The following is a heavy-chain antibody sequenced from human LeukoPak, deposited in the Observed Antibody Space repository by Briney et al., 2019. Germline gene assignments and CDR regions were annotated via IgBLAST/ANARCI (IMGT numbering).Heavy chain of an antibody. D-gene: IGHD4-17*01. CDR2: IYYSGST. CDR3: ARGYGDFRVEGRYFHS. Sequence: SQTLSLTCTVSGGSISSGGYYWSWIRQHPGKGLEWIGYIYYSGSTYYNPSLKSRVTISVDTSKNQFSLKLSSETAADTAVYYCARGYGDFRVEGRYFHSWGQGTLVTVSS. V-gene: IGHV4-31*03. CDR1: GGSISSGGYY. J-gene: IGHJ4*02.